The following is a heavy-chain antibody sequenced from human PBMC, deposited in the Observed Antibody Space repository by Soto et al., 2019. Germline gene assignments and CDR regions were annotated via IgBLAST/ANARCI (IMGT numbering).Heavy chain of an antibody. CDR2: ISYDGSNK. J-gene: IGHJ2*01. CDR3: ASYPLWGTVMVLWYFDL. D-gene: IGHD5-18*01. CDR1: GFTFSSYA. Sequence: QVQLVESGGGVVQPGRSLRLSCAASGFTFSSYAMHWVRQAPGKGLEWVAVISYDGSNKYYADSVNGRFTISRDNSKNTLYLQMNSLRAEDTAVYYCASYPLWGTVMVLWYFDLWGRGTLVTVSS. V-gene: IGHV3-30-3*01.